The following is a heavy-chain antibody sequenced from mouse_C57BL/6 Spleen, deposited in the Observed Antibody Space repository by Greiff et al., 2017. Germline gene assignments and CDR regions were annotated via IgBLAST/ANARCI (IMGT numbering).Heavy chain of an antibody. V-gene: IGHV14-2*01. CDR2: IDPEDGEP. CDR1: GFNIKDYY. Sequence: VQLQQSGAELVKPGASVKLSCTASGFNIKDYYMHWVKQRTEQGLEWIGRIDPEDGEPKYAPKFQGKATITADTSSNTAYLQLSSLTSEDTAVYYCARDYYYGSSPYFDYWGQGTTLTVSS. CDR3: ARDYYYGSSPYFDY. J-gene: IGHJ2*01. D-gene: IGHD1-1*01.